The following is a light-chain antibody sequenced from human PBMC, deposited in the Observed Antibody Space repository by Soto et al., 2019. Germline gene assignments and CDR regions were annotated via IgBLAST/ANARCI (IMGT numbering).Light chain of an antibody. V-gene: IGKV1-27*01. CDR3: QRYNSAPRLT. CDR1: QGISNY. Sequence: DIQMTQSPSSLSASVGDRVTITCRASQGISNYLAWYQQKPGKVPRLLIYAASTLQSGVPSRFSGSGSGTDFTLTISSLQPEDVATYYCQRYNSAPRLTFGGGTKVEIK. CDR2: AAS. J-gene: IGKJ4*01.